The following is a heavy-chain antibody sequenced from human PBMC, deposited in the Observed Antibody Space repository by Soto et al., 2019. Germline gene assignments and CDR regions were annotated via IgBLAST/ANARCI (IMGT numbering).Heavy chain of an antibody. D-gene: IGHD1-7*01. CDR2: IIPIFGTA. V-gene: IGHV1-69*06. CDR1: GGTFRSYA. Sequence: SVKVSCKASGGTFRSYAISWVRQAPGQGLEWMGGIIPIFGTANYAQKFQGRVTITADKSTSTAYMELSSLTSEDTAVYYCAREIATTLNYFDYWGQGTLVTVSS. J-gene: IGHJ4*02. CDR3: AREIATTLNYFDY.